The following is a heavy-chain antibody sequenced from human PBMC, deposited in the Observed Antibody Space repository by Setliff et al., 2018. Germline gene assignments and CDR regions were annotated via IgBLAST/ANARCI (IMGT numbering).Heavy chain of an antibody. V-gene: IGHV3-74*03. CDR1: GFTFSSYW. Sequence: GESLKISCAGSGFTFSSYWMHWVRQAPGKGLEWVSRLNEDGSTTTYADAVKGRFTISRDNAKNTLYLRMNSLRAEDTAVYYCGRDLSGRSDHWGQGTLVTVSS. D-gene: IGHD3-3*01. CDR3: GRDLSGRSDH. J-gene: IGHJ4*02. CDR2: LNEDGSTT.